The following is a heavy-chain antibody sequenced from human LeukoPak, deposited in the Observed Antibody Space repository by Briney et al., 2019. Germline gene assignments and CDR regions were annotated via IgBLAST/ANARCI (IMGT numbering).Heavy chain of an antibody. CDR1: GYTFTSYG. Sequence: GESLKVSCKASGYTFTSYGISWVRQAPGQGLEWMGWISAYNGNTNYAQKLQGRVTMTTDTSTSTAYMELRSLRSDDTAVYYCAREGPEGSGWYTWDYYYYMDVWGKGTTVTVSS. D-gene: IGHD6-19*01. J-gene: IGHJ6*03. V-gene: IGHV1-18*01. CDR3: AREGPEGSGWYTWDYYYYMDV. CDR2: ISAYNGNT.